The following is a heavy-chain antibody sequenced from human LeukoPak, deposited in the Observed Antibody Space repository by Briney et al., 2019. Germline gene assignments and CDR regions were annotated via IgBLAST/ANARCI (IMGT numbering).Heavy chain of an antibody. D-gene: IGHD6-13*01. CDR1: GFTFSSYW. CDR3: ARVRGSSSWYNTNNFDY. V-gene: IGHV3-7*01. CDR2: IKQDGSEK. Sequence: GGSLRLFCAASGFTFSSYWMSWVRQAPGKGLEWVANIKQDGSEKYYVDSVKGRFTISRDNAKNSLYLQMNSLRAEDTAVYYCARVRGSSSWYNTNNFDYWGQGTLVTVSS. J-gene: IGHJ4*02.